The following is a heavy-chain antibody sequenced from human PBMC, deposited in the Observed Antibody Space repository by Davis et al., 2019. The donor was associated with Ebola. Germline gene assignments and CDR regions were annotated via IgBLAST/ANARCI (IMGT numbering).Heavy chain of an antibody. D-gene: IGHD6-19*01. CDR2: IYADGST. CDR3: VRHYSTVWYHYDYFDY. CDR1: GFNVRNNY. V-gene: IGHV3-66*04. J-gene: IGHJ4*02. Sequence: GESLKISCAVSGFNVRNNYLNWVRQAPGKGLQWVSVIYADGSTYYADSVKGRFTISRDTSKNTMFLQMTGLRAEDTAVYYCVRHYSTVWYHYDYFDYWGQGTLVTVSS.